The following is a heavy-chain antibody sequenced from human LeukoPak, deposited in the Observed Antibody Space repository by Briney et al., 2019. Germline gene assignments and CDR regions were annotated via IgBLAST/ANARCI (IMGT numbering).Heavy chain of an antibody. CDR2: ISYDGSKK. J-gene: IGHJ4*02. V-gene: IGHV3-30-3*01. CDR1: GFTFSSYW. D-gene: IGHD3-16*02. Sequence: PGGSLRLSCAASGFTFSSYWMHWVRQAPGKGLDWVAVISYDGSKKYYTDSVMGRFTISRDNSKNTLYLEMKSLRAEDTAVYYCARDSDDYVWGSSRSFDYWGQGTLVTVSS. CDR3: ARDSDDYVWGSSRSFDY.